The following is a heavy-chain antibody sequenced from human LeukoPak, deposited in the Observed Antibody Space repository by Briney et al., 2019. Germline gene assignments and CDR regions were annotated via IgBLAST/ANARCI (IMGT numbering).Heavy chain of an antibody. Sequence: GGSLRLSCAASGFTLSTNWMSWVSQAQGKGLEWVANINQDGGDKNYVDFVKGRFTISRDNAKNSLYLQMNSLRVEDTAVYYCVRWATLSPWGQGTLVTVSS. CDR1: GFTLSTNW. CDR3: VRWATLSP. D-gene: IGHD5-12*01. J-gene: IGHJ5*02. V-gene: IGHV3-7*01. CDR2: INQDGGDK.